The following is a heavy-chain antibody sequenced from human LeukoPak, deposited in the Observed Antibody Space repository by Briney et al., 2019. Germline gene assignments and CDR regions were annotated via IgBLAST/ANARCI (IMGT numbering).Heavy chain of an antibody. V-gene: IGHV1-18*01. CDR2: ISAYNGNT. CDR1: GGTFSSYA. J-gene: IGHJ4*02. Sequence: GSSVKVSCKASGGTFSSYAISRVRQAPGQGLEWMGWISAYNGNTNYAQKLQGRVTMTTDTSTSTAYMELRSLRSDDTAVYYCARPYYDSSAPPYDHWGQGTLVTVSS. CDR3: ARPYYDSSAPPYDH. D-gene: IGHD3-22*01.